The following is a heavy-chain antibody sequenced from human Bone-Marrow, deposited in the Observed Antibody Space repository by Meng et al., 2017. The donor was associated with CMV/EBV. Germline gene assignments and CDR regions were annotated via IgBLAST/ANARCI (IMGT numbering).Heavy chain of an antibody. D-gene: IGHD3-16*01. CDR3: AGSRPGGGACDY. CDR2: IQVIGHT. CDR1: CASIKNYN. V-gene: IGHV4-4*07. J-gene: IGHJ4*02. Sequence: QVQIKESGPGLVKPSETLCLTCIVSCASIKNYNWNWVRQPAGQGLEWIGLIQVIGHTVYNPSLKSRVTVTLDASKSQFSLTLNSVTAADTATYYCAGSRPGGGACDYWGQGILVTVSS.